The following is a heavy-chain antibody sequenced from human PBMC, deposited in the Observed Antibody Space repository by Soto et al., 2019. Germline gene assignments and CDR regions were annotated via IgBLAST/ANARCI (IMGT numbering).Heavy chain of an antibody. V-gene: IGHV4-34*01. D-gene: IGHD3-3*01. CDR1: GGSFSDYS. J-gene: IGHJ4*02. CDR3: ARFGVITIFGVVISYYFDY. Sequence: PSETLSLTCAVYGGSFSDYSWTWFRQPPGKGLEWIGEINHSGSTYYNPSLKSRVTISVDTSKNQFSLKLTSVTAADTAVYYCARFGVITIFGVVISYYFDYWGQGTLVTVSS. CDR2: INHSGST.